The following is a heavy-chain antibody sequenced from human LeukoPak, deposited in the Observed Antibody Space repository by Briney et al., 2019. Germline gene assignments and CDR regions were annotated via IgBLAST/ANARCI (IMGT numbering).Heavy chain of an antibody. V-gene: IGHV4-59*01. D-gene: IGHD6-6*01. CDR2: IYYSGST. CDR1: GGSISSYY. CDR3: ARGGGYSSSSY. J-gene: IGHJ4*02. Sequence: ASETLSLTCTVSGGSISSYYWSWIRQPPGKGLEWIGYIYYSGSTNYNPSLKSRVTISVDTSKNQFSLKLSSVTAADTAVYYCARGGGYSSSSYWGQGTLVTVSS.